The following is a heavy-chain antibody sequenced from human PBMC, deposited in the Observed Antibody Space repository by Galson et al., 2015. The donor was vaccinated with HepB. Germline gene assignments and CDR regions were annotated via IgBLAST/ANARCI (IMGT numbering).Heavy chain of an antibody. CDR2: IRNDGSNK. J-gene: IGHJ3*02. CDR1: GFTFNSYG. CDR3: ATIPRGSDAFDI. V-gene: IGHV3-30*02. D-gene: IGHD1-26*01. Sequence: SLRLSCAASGFTFNSYGIHWVRQGPGKGPEWVAFIRNDGSNKYYVDSVKGRFTVSRDNTKNTVSLQMNSLRPEDTAVYSCATIPRGSDAFDIWGQGTMVTVSS.